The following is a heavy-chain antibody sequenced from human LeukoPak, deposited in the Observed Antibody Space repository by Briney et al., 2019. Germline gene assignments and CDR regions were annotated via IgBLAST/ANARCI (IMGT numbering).Heavy chain of an antibody. Sequence: SETLSLTCAVYGGSFSGYYWSWIRHPPGKGLGWIGEINHSGSTNYNPSLKSRVTISLDTSKNQFSLKLTSVTAADTAVYYCARGLDCSGGSCYRYYFDYWGQGTLVTVSS. CDR2: INHSGST. V-gene: IGHV4-34*01. J-gene: IGHJ4*02. D-gene: IGHD2-15*01. CDR1: GGSFSGYY. CDR3: ARGLDCSGGSCYRYYFDY.